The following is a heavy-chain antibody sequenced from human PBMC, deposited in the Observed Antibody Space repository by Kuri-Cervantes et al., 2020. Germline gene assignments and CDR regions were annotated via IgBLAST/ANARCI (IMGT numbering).Heavy chain of an antibody. CDR2: ISSRSSNI. CDR1: GFTFSSYA. V-gene: IGHV3-48*02. J-gene: IGHJ6*02. D-gene: IGHD3-9*01. CDR3: ARGFDDVLSLDL. Sequence: GESLKISCAASGFTFSSYAMSWVRQAPGKGLEWVSYISSRSSNIYYADSVKGRFTISRDDAKNSLYLQMNSLRDEDTAVYSCARGFDDVLSLDLWGQGTSVTVSS.